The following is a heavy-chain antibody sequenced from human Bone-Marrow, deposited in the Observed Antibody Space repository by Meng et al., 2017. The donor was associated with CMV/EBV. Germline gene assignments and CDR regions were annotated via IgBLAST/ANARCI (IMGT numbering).Heavy chain of an antibody. V-gene: IGHV1-46*01. J-gene: IGHJ4*02. CDR2: INPSGGST. D-gene: IGHD3-22*01. CDR3: ARVRLSSGTDY. CDR1: GFTFSSYG. Sequence: GESLKISCAASGFTFSSYGMHWVRQAPGQGLEWMGIINPSGGSTSYAQKFQGRVTMTRDTSTSTVYMELSSLRSEDTAVYYCARVRLSSGTDYWGQGTLVTVSS.